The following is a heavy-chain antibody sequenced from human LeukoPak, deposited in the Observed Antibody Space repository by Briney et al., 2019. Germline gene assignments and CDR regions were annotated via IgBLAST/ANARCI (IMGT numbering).Heavy chain of an antibody. J-gene: IGHJ4*02. CDR2: IYYSGST. Sequence: SETLSLTCTVSGGSISSSSYYWGWIRQPPGKGLEWIGSIYYSGSTYYNPSLKSRVTISVDTSKNQFSLKLSSVTAADTAVYYCARYDVWGSYRAFDYWGQGTLVTVSS. CDR3: ARYDVWGSYRAFDY. D-gene: IGHD3-16*02. CDR1: GGSISSSSYY. V-gene: IGHV4-39*01.